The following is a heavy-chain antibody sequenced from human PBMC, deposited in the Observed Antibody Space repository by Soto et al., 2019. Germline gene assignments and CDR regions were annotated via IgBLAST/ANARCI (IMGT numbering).Heavy chain of an antibody. V-gene: IGHV3-21*06. J-gene: IGHJ4*02. D-gene: IGHD5-12*01. CDR1: GFTFSIYN. Sequence: PGGSLRLSCAASGFTFSIYNMNWVRQAPGKGLEWVSYISPSSSYIYYADSVKGRFTISRDNAKNTLYLQMNSLTAEDTAVYYCARILGQGAYSAYDWAFDSWGQGTLVTVSS. CDR3: ARILGQGAYSAYDWAFDS. CDR2: ISPSSSYI.